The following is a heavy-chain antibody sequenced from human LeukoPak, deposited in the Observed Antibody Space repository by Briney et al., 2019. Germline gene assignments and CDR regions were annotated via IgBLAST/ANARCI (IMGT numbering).Heavy chain of an antibody. J-gene: IGHJ5*02. CDR3: ARGTKQQLLGDWFDP. CDR2: INPNSGGT. CDR1: GYTFTGYY. Sequence: ASVKVSCKASGYTFTGYYIHWVRQAPGQGLEWMGWINPNSGGTNYAQKFQGWVTMTRDTSISTAYMELSRLRSDDTAVYYCARGTKQQLLGDWFDPWGQGTLVTVSS. D-gene: IGHD6-13*01. V-gene: IGHV1-2*04.